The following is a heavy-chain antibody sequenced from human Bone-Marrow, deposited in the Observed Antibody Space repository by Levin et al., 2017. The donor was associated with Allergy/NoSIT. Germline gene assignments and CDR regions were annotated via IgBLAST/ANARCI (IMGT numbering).Heavy chain of an antibody. D-gene: IGHD2-2*01. Sequence: LSLTCAASGFTFSSYGMHWVRQAPGKGLEWVAVIWYDGSNKYYADSVKGRFTISRDNSKNTLYLQMNSLRAEDTAVYYCARGYCSSTSCYAGRVGWSGYYYYYYMDVWGKGTTVTVSS. CDR1: GFTFSSYG. J-gene: IGHJ6*03. V-gene: IGHV3-33*01. CDR2: IWYDGSNK. CDR3: ARGYCSSTSCYAGRVGWSGYYYYYYMDV.